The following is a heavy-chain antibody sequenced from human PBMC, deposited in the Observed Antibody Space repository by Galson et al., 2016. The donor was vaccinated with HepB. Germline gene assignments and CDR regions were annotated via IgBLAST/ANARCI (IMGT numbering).Heavy chain of an antibody. CDR2: FDPEDGET. Sequence: SVKVSRKVSGYTLTDLSMHWVRQAPGKGLEWMGGFDPEDGETIYAQKFQGRFTMTADTSTDTAYMDLSSLKSEDTAVYYCATGRLVLPWFRDFPTDDVKTVPDAFDIWGQGTMVTVSS. D-gene: IGHD3-10*01. J-gene: IGHJ3*02. CDR1: GYTLTDLS. V-gene: IGHV1-24*01. CDR3: ATGRLVLPWFRDFPTDDVKTVPDAFDI.